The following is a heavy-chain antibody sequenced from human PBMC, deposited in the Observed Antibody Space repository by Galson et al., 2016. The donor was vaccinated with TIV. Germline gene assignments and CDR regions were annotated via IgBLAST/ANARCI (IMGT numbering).Heavy chain of an antibody. V-gene: IGHV3-30*19. CDR1: GFTFGSYC. J-gene: IGHJ5*02. CDR2: ISFDGSEQ. CDR3: ARVDNSYWFGP. D-gene: IGHD5-24*01. Sequence: SLRLSCATSGFTFGSYCMHWVRQAPGQGLQWVAYISFDGSEQYYRDSVKGRFTISRDRDTLFLQMNSLRRDDTAVYYCARVDNSYWFGPWGHGTLVTVSS.